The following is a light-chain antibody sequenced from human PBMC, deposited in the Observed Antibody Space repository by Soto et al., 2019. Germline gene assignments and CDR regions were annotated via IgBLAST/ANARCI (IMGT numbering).Light chain of an antibody. V-gene: IGKV3-20*01. Sequence: EIVLTQSPGTLSLSPGERATLSCSASQSISSSYLAWYQQKPGQAPRLLIYGASNRATGIPDRFSGSGSGTDFTLTISRLEPEDFAVYYCQHYGNSLFTFGPGTKVDIK. CDR3: QHYGNSLFT. J-gene: IGKJ3*01. CDR1: QSISSSY. CDR2: GAS.